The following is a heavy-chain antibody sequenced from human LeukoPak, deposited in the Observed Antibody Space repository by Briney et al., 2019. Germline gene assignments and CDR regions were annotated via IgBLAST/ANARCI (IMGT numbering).Heavy chain of an antibody. CDR3: AKSRGGSGYYYAEYYFDY. D-gene: IGHD3-22*01. J-gene: IGHJ4*02. V-gene: IGHV3-23*01. CDR2: ISGSGGST. CDR1: GFTFSSYA. Sequence: GGSLRLSCAASGFTFSSYAMSWVRQAPGKGLEWVSAISGSGGSTYYADSVKGRFTISRDNSKNTLYLQMNSLRAEDMAVYYCAKSRGGSGYYYAEYYFDYWGQGTLVTVSS.